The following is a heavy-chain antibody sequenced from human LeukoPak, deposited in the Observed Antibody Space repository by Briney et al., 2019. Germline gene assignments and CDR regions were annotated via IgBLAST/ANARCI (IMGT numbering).Heavy chain of an antibody. Sequence: RPSEALSLTCTVSGGPISCHYWSWIRQPPGKGLEWIGYIYYSGSTNYNPSLKSRVTISVDTSKNQFSLKLSSVTAADTAVYYCARVAEYSYGYPLDYWGQGTLVTVSS. CDR2: IYYSGST. V-gene: IGHV4-59*11. CDR1: GGPISCHY. J-gene: IGHJ4*02. CDR3: ARVAEYSYGYPLDY. D-gene: IGHD5-18*01.